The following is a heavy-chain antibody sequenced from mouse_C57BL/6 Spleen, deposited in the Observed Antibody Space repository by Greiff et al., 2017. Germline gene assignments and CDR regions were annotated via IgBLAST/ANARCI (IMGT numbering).Heavy chain of an antibody. CDR1: GYTFTDYY. V-gene: IGHV1-26*01. D-gene: IGHD4-1*01. CDR2: INPNNGGT. Sequence: VQLQQSGPELVKPGASVKISCKASGYTFTDYYMNWVKQSHGKSLEWIGDINPNNGGTSYNQKFKGKATLTVDKSSSTAYMELRSLTSEDSAVYYCARRNWDGYWYFDVWGTGTTVTVSS. CDR3: ARRNWDGYWYFDV. J-gene: IGHJ1*03.